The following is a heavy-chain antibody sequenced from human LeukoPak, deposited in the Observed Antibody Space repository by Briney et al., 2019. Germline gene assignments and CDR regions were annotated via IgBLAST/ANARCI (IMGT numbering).Heavy chain of an antibody. CDR2: INPNSGGT. CDR3: AYSSSWFILDY. Sequence: ASVKVSCKASGYTFTGCHMHWVRQAPGQGLEWMGWINPNSGGTNYAQKFQGRVTMTRDTSISTAYMELSRLRSDDTAVYYCAYSSSWFILDYWGQGTLVTVSS. CDR1: GYTFTGCH. J-gene: IGHJ4*02. V-gene: IGHV1-2*02. D-gene: IGHD6-13*01.